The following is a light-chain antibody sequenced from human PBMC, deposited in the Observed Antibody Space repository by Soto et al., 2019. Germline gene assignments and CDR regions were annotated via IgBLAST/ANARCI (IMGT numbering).Light chain of an antibody. CDR1: QSISSW. CDR3: QQSNSYGT. V-gene: IGKV1-5*03. CDR2: KAS. J-gene: IGKJ1*01. Sequence: DIQMTHSPSTLSASVGDRVTITCRASQSISSWLAWYQQKPGKAPKLLIYKASSLESGVPSRFSGSGSGTEFTLKISSLQPDDFATYSGQQSNSYGTFAQGTKVDIX.